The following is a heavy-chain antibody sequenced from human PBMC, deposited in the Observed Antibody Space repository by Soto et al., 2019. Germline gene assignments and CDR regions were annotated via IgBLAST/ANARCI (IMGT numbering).Heavy chain of an antibody. CDR3: ARRILTGYSHYYYGMDV. CDR2: IIPIFGTA. V-gene: IGHV1-69*06. D-gene: IGHD3-9*01. CDR1: GGTFSSYA. J-gene: IGHJ6*02. Sequence: GASVKVSCKASGGTFSSYAISWVRQAPGQGLEWMGGIIPIFGTANYAQKFQGRVTITADKSTSTAYMELSSLRSEDTAVYYCARRILTGYSHYYYGMDVWGQGTTVTVSS.